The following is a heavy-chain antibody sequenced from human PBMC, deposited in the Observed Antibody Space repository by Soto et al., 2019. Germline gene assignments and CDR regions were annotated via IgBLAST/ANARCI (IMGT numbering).Heavy chain of an antibody. Sequence: QVQLVQSGAEVKKPGASVKVSCKASGYTFTSYGISWVRQAPGQGLEWMGWISAYNGNTNYAQKLQGRVTMTTDTSTSTADMELRSLRSDDTAVYYCARVLESKVAPEDAFDIWGQGTMVTVSS. J-gene: IGHJ3*02. V-gene: IGHV1-18*01. CDR1: GYTFTSYG. CDR3: ARVLESKVAPEDAFDI. D-gene: IGHD2-15*01. CDR2: ISAYNGNT.